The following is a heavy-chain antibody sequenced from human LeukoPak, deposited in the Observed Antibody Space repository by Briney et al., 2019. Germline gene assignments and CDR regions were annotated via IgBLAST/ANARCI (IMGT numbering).Heavy chain of an antibody. J-gene: IGHJ4*02. Sequence: GGSLRLSCAASGIIFRSYAMSWVRQARGKGLEWVSAINGDGSSTYYADSVKGRFTISRDNSNNTLFLQMNSLRVEDTAVYYCAKWGAQSGSYRVVDSWGWGTLVTVSS. CDR1: GIIFRSYA. D-gene: IGHD3-10*01. V-gene: IGHV3-23*01. CDR2: INGDGSST. CDR3: AKWGAQSGSYRVVDS.